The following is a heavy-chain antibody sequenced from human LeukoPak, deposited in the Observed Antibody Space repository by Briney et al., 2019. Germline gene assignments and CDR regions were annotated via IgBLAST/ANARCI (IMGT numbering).Heavy chain of an antibody. J-gene: IGHJ3*02. CDR2: INPNSGGT. CDR1: GYTSTGYY. CDR3: AKGDYDFWSGYSHAFDI. Sequence: ASVKVSCKASGYTSTGYYMHWVRQAPGQGLEWMGWINPNSGGTNYAQKFQGRVTMTRDTSISTAYMELSRLRSDDTAVYYCAKGDYDFWSGYSHAFDIWGQGTMVTVSS. V-gene: IGHV1-2*02. D-gene: IGHD3-3*01.